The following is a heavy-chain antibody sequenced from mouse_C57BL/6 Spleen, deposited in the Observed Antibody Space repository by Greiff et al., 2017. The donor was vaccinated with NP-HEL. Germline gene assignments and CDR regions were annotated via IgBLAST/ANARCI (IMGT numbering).Heavy chain of an antibody. V-gene: IGHV5-9-1*02. D-gene: IGHD3-2*02. CDR2: ISSGGDYI. Sequence: EVMLVESGEGLVKPGGSLKLSCAASGFTFSSYAMSWVRQTPEKRLEWVAYISSGGDYIYYADTVKGRFTISRDNARNTLYLQMSSLKSEDTAMYYCTRDILDSSGGYAMDYWGQGTSVTVSS. CDR3: TRDILDSSGGYAMDY. CDR1: GFTFSSYA. J-gene: IGHJ4*01.